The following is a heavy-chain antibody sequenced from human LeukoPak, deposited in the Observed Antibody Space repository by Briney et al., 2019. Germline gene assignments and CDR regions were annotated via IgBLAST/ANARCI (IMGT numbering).Heavy chain of an antibody. J-gene: IGHJ4*02. CDR2: ISRNAGST. V-gene: IGHV3-23*01. Sequence: PGKSLRLSCAASGFTFSSYAMGWVRQAPGKGLEWVSAISRNAGSTFYADSVKGRITISRDNSKNSLYLQMNSLRAEDTAVYYCARDLSSSTSCYSYWGQGTLVTVSS. CDR3: ARDLSSSTSCYSY. CDR1: GFTFSSYA. D-gene: IGHD2-2*01.